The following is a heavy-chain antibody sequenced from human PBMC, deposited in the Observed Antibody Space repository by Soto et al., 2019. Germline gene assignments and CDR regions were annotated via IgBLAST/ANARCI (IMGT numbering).Heavy chain of an antibody. J-gene: IGHJ4*02. D-gene: IGHD1-1*01. CDR3: ARGRYGDY. V-gene: IGHV1-18*01. Sequence: QVHLVQSGAEVKKPGASVKVSCKASGYTFTSYGITWVRQAPGQGLEWMGWISAHYGNTDYAQKLQGRVIVTRDTSTSTAYMELRSLRSDDTAVYYCARGRYGDYWGQGAVVTVSS. CDR2: ISAHYGNT. CDR1: GYTFTSYG.